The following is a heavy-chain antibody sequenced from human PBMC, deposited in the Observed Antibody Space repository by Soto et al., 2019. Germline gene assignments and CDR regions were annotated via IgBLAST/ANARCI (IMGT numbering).Heavy chain of an antibody. V-gene: IGHV4-59*01. CDR1: GGYMSSYY. CDR3: ARGGTVLNGFDY. CDR2: IFYSGTT. Sequence: SETLSLTCTVSGGYMSSYYWRWIRQPPGMGLEWIGYIFYSGTTNYNPSLKSRVTISVDTSKDQFSLHLSSVTPADTAVYYCARGGTVLNGFDYWGQGTRVTVS. D-gene: IGHD4-17*01. J-gene: IGHJ4*02.